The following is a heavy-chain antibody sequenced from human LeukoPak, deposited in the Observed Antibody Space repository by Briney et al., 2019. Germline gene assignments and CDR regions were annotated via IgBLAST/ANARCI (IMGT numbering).Heavy chain of an antibody. Sequence: GGSLSLSCAASGFTFSSNFAMNWVRQAPGKGLEWVSYISSASSTIYYADSVKGRFTISRDNAKNSLYLQMNSLRADDTAVYYCARATPYGQEFDYWGQGTLVTVSS. J-gene: IGHJ4*02. V-gene: IGHV3-48*01. CDR2: ISSASSTI. CDR1: GFTFSSNFA. CDR3: ARATPYGQEFDY. D-gene: IGHD4-17*01.